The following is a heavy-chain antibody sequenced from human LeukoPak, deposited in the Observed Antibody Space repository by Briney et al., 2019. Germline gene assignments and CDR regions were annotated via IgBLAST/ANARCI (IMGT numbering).Heavy chain of an antibody. CDR3: AKDIRVWGSYRYPCLDY. J-gene: IGHJ4*02. CDR1: GFSFSSYG. D-gene: IGHD3-16*02. V-gene: IGHV3-30*18. CDR2: ISYDGDNK. Sequence: GRSLRLSCAASGFSFSSYGMHWVRQAPGKGLEWVAVISYDGDNKYYADSVNGRFTISRDNSKNTLSLQMDSLRAEDTAVYYCAKDIRVWGSYRYPCLDYWGQGTLVTVSA.